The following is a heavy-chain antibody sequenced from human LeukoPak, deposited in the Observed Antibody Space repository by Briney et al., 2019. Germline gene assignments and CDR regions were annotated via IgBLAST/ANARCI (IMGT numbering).Heavy chain of an antibody. D-gene: IGHD3-22*01. V-gene: IGHV5-51*01. CDR1: AYGFTNYW. J-gene: IGHJ3*02. CDR2: IYPGDSET. CDR3: ARPGKGNCYYDSSCSFDI. Sequence: GESLKISCNASAYGFTNYWIGWVRQMPGKGLEWMGIIYPGDSETKYSPSFQGQVTISADKSISTAYLQWSSLQASDTAMYYCARPGKGNCYYDSSCSFDIWGQGTMVTVSS.